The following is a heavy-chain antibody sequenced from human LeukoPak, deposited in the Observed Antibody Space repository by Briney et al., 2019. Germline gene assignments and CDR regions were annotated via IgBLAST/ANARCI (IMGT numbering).Heavy chain of an antibody. V-gene: IGHV4-59*08. Sequence: SETLSLTCTVSGGSFSSYYWSWIRQPPGEGLEYLGNIYYTGRANYNPSLKSRVTMSVDTSKNQFSLKLTSVTAADTAVYYCARHLGVGTYPLDSWGQGTLVTVSS. CDR2: IYYTGRA. D-gene: IGHD3-3*01. CDR1: GGSFSSYY. J-gene: IGHJ4*02. CDR3: ARHLGVGTYPLDS.